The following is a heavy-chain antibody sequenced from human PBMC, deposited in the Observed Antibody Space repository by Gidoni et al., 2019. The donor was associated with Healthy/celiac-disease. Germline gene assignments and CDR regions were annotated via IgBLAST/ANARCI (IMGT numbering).Heavy chain of an antibody. V-gene: IGHV4-34*01. D-gene: IGHD2-15*01. CDR3: ARGSRGLVARGIYNWFDP. J-gene: IGHJ5*02. CDR1: GGSFSGYY. Sequence: QVQLQQWGAGLLKPSETLSLTCAVYGGSFSGYYWSWIRQPPGKGLEWIGEINHSGSTNYNPSLKSRVTISVDTSKNQFSLKLSSVTAADTAVYYCARGSRGLVARGIYNWFDPWGQGTLVTVSS. CDR2: INHSGST.